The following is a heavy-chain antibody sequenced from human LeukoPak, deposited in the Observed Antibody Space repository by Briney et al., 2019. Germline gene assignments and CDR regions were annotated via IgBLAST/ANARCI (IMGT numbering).Heavy chain of an antibody. CDR1: GFTVNSNY. CDR2: IYSGGST. J-gene: IGHJ4*02. V-gene: IGHV3-66*04. Sequence: GGSLRLSCAASGFTVNSNYMSWVRQAPGKGLEWVSLIYSGGSTYYADSVKGRFTISRDNSKNTLYLQMNSLRAEDTAVYYCARHRCDSCYYFDYWGQGTLVTVSS. D-gene: IGHD2-15*01. CDR3: ARHRCDSCYYFDY.